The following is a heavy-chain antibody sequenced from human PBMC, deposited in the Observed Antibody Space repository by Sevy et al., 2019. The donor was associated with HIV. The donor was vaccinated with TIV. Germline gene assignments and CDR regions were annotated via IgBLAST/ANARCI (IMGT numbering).Heavy chain of an antibody. J-gene: IGHJ4*02. D-gene: IGHD3-3*01. CDR1: GFTFSSYG. Sequence: GGSLRLSCAASGFTFSSYGMHWVRQAPGKGLEWVAVIWYDGSNKYYADSVKGRFTISRDNSKNTLYLQMNSLRAEDTDVYYCARGPEPYDFWIGYYFFADWWGQGTLVTVSS. CDR3: ARGPEPYDFWIGYYFFADW. V-gene: IGHV3-33*01. CDR2: IWYDGSNK.